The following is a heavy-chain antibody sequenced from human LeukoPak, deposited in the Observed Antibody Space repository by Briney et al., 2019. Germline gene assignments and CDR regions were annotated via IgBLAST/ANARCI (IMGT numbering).Heavy chain of an antibody. Sequence: GGSLRLSCAASGFTFDDYAMHWVRQAPGKGLEWVSGISWNSGSIGYADSVKGRFTISRDNAKNSLYLQMNSLRAEDMALYYCAKASTSTTDGYNSPLFDYWGQGTLVTVSS. V-gene: IGHV3-9*03. CDR3: AKASTSTTDGYNSPLFDY. D-gene: IGHD5-24*01. CDR1: GFTFDDYA. J-gene: IGHJ4*02. CDR2: ISWNSGSI.